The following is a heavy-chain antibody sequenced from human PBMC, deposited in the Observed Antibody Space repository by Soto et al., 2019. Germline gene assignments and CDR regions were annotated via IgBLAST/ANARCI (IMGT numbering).Heavy chain of an antibody. CDR1: GFTFSTCW. J-gene: IGHJ4*02. CDR2: MDQDGSET. V-gene: IGHV3-7*01. CDR3: VCGGNFFIY. D-gene: IGHD3-16*01. Sequence: EVQLVESGGGLVQPGGSLRLSCAASGFTFSTCWMTWVRQPPGKGLEWVANMDQDGSETYYVDSVRGRFTVSRDIAKNSLYLQMNSLRVEDTAVYYCVCGGNFFIYWGQGTLVTVSP.